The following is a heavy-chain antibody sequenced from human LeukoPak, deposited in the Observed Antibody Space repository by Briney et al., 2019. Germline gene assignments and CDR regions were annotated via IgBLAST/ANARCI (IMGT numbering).Heavy chain of an antibody. Sequence: PGGSLRLSCAASGFTFSNYDMHWVRQAPGRGLEWVALISSDGSNEYYGDSVKGRFTIYRDNLILYLHTNSLRTEDTAVYFCARESFGLDYWGQGTLVTVSS. D-gene: IGHD3-16*01. CDR1: GFTFSNYD. CDR2: ISSDGSNE. CDR3: ARESFGLDY. V-gene: IGHV3-30-3*01. J-gene: IGHJ4*02.